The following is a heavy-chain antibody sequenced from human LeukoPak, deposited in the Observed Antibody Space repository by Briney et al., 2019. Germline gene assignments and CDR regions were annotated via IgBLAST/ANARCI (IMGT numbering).Heavy chain of an antibody. CDR2: FDPEDGET. CDR3: ATPMGLENTHNWFDP. Sequence: ASVKVSCKVSGYTLTELSMHWVRQAPGKGLEWMGGFDPEDGETIYAQKFQGRVTMTEDTSTDTAYMELSSLRSEDTAVYYCATPMGLENTHNWFDPWGQGTLVTVSS. D-gene: IGHD2/OR15-2a*01. CDR1: GYTLTELS. V-gene: IGHV1-24*01. J-gene: IGHJ5*02.